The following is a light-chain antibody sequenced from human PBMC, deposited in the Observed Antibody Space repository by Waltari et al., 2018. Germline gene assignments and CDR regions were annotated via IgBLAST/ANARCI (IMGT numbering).Light chain of an antibody. CDR2: EVS. Sequence: QSALTQPASVSGSPGQSITISCTGTSSDVGGYNYVSWYQQHPGQAPKLVIYEVSNRPSGVSNRFSGSKAGNTAPLASSGLQAEDEGDYYCSSYTSSNTLVFGGGTKLTVL. CDR3: SSYTSSNTLV. V-gene: IGLV2-14*01. J-gene: IGLJ3*02. CDR1: SSDVGGYNY.